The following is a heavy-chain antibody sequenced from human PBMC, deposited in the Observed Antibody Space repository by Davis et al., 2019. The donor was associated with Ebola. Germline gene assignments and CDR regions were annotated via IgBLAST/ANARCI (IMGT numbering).Heavy chain of an antibody. D-gene: IGHD2-15*01. V-gene: IGHV1-46*01. CDR1: GYTFTSYY. CDR2: INPSGGST. CDR3: ATAYEVAVGWVVAPPLDY. Sequence: ASVKVSCKASGYTFTSYYMHWVRQAPGQGLEWMGIINPSGGSTSYAQKFQGRVTMTRDTSTSTVYMELSSLRSEDTAVYYCATAYEVAVGWVVAPPLDYWGQGTLVTVSS. J-gene: IGHJ4*02.